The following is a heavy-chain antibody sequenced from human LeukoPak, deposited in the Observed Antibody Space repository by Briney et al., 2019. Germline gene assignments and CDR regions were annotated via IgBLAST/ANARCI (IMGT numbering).Heavy chain of an antibody. CDR2: IYHSGST. Sequence: PSETLSLTCTVSGYSISSGYYWGWIRQPPGKGLEWIGSIYHSGSTYYNPSLKSRVTISVDTSKNQFSLKLSSVTAADTAVYYCARDGIMDEYCSGGSCYSEPVPWGQGTLVTVSS. CDR3: ARDGIMDEYCSGGSCYSEPVP. CDR1: GYSISSGYY. V-gene: IGHV4-38-2*02. D-gene: IGHD2-15*01. J-gene: IGHJ5*02.